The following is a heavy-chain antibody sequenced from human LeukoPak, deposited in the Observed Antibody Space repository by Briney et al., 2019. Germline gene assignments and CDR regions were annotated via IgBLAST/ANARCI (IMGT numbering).Heavy chain of an antibody. Sequence: GGSLRLSCAASGFTFSTYAMSWVRQAPGKGLEWVSATSGSGSSTYYTDSVKGRFAISRDNSKNTLYLQMNSLRAEDTAAYYCAKAQNRGYSYGYPYFDSWGQGTLVTVSS. J-gene: IGHJ4*02. V-gene: IGHV3-23*01. CDR3: AKAQNRGYSYGYPYFDS. CDR2: TSGSGSST. D-gene: IGHD5-18*01. CDR1: GFTFSTYA.